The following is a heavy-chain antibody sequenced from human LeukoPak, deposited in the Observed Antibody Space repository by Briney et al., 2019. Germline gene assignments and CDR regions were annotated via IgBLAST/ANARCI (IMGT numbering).Heavy chain of an antibody. D-gene: IGHD1-26*01. V-gene: IGHV3-74*01. J-gene: IGHJ4*02. Sequence: GGPLNLPCQPSELPLSSYWMNWFRKAPGKGRVWVSRINSDGSSTSYADSVKGRFTISRDNAKNTLYLQMNSLRAEDTAVYYCARAAYGSNDYWGQGTLVTVSS. CDR1: ELPLSSYW. CDR2: INSDGSST. CDR3: ARAAYGSNDY.